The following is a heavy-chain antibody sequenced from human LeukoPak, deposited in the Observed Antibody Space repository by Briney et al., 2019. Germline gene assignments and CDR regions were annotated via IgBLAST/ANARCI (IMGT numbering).Heavy chain of an antibody. CDR2: IYYSGST. CDR1: GGSISSYY. Sequence: PSETLSLTCTVSGGSISSYYWSWIRQPPGKGLEWIGYIYYSGSTNYNPSLKSRVTISVDTSKNQFSLKLSSVTAADTAVYYCARDRGMRFDPWGQGTLVTVSS. J-gene: IGHJ5*02. V-gene: IGHV4-59*12. CDR3: ARDRGMRFDP.